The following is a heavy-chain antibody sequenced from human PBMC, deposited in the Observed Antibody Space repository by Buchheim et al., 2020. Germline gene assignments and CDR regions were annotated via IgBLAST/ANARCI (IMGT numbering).Heavy chain of an antibody. CDR1: GFIFSSYS. CDR2: ISSSSSTI. Sequence: EVQLVESGGGLVQPGGSLRLSCTASGFIFSSYSMNWVRQAPGKGLAWASYISSSSSTIYYADSVKCRFTISRDNAKYSLYLQMNSLRAEDTAVYYCARESLGATGWDYFDYWGQGTL. D-gene: IGHD1-26*01. J-gene: IGHJ4*02. CDR3: ARESLGATGWDYFDY. V-gene: IGHV3-48*01.